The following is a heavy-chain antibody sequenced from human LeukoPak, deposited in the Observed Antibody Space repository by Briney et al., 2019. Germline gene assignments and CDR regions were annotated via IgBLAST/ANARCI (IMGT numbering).Heavy chain of an antibody. D-gene: IGHD3-16*02. CDR1: GGSISSYY. CDR3: ALGRGPAYDYVWGSYPPSY. CDR2: IYYSGST. Sequence: PSETLSLTCTVSGGSISSYYWSWIRQPPGKGLEWIGYIYYSGSTNYNPSLKSRVTISVDTSKNQFSLKLSSVTAADTAVYYCALGRGPAYDYVWGSYPPSYWGQGTLVTVSS. V-gene: IGHV4-59*01. J-gene: IGHJ4*02.